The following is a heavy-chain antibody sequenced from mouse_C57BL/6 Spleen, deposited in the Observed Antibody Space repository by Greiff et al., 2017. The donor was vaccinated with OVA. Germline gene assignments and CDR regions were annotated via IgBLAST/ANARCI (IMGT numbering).Heavy chain of an antibody. CDR3: ARCYYGSSRYWDFDV. D-gene: IGHD1-1*01. CDR2: INPNYGTT. CDR1: GYSFTDYN. Sequence: VQLQQSGPGLVKPGASVKISCKASGYSFTDYNMNWVKQSNGKSLEWIGVINPNYGTTSYNQKFKGKATLTVYQSSSTAYMQLNSLTSEDSAVYYCARCYYGSSRYWDFDVWGTGTTVTVSS. V-gene: IGHV1-39*01. J-gene: IGHJ1*03.